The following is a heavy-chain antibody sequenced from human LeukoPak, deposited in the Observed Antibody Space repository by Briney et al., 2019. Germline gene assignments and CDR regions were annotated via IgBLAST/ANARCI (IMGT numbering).Heavy chain of an antibody. CDR2: IWYDGNNK. CDR1: GFTFSSYG. CDR3: AKAGEVPAAIPDY. D-gene: IGHD2-2*01. V-gene: IGHV3-33*06. J-gene: IGHJ4*02. Sequence: PGRSLRLSCAASGFTFSSYGMHWVRQAPGKGLEWVAVIWYDGNNKYYADSVKGRFTISRDNSKNTLYLQMNNLRAEDTAVYYCAKAGEVPAAIPDYWGQGTLVTVSS.